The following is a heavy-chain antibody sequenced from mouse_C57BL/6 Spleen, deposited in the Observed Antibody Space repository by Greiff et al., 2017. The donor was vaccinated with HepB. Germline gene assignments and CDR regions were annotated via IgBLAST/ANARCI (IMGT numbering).Heavy chain of an antibody. J-gene: IGHJ4*01. D-gene: IGHD1-1*01. V-gene: IGHV1-82*01. CDR3: ARTTVVAKGAMDY. CDR1: GYAFSSSW. CDR2: IYPGDGDT. Sequence: VQLVESGPELVKPGASVKISCKASGYAFSSSWMNWVKQRPGKGLEWIGRIYPGDGDTNYNGKFKGKATLTADKSSSTAYMQLSSLTSEDSAVYFCARTTVVAKGAMDYWGQGTSVTVSS.